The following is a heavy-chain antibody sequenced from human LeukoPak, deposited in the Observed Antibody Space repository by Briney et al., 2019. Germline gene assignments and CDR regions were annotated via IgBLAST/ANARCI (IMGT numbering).Heavy chain of an antibody. Sequence: GASVKVSCKASGDTFSSYAISWVRQAPGQGLEWMGRIIPILGIANYAQKFQGRVTITADKSTSTAYMELSSLRSEDTAVYYCAAGIVVVPAAMGGLFDYWGQGTLVTVSS. CDR1: GDTFSSYA. V-gene: IGHV1-69*04. J-gene: IGHJ4*02. D-gene: IGHD2-2*01. CDR2: IIPILGIA. CDR3: AAGIVVVPAAMGGLFDY.